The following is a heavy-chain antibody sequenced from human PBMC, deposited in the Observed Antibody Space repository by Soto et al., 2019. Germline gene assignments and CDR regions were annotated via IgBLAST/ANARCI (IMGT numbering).Heavy chain of an antibody. D-gene: IGHD2-2*01. CDR2: IYYSGST. V-gene: IGHV4-39*01. J-gene: IGHJ4*02. CDR1: GGSISTSSYY. Sequence: PSETLSLTCAVSGGSISTSSYYWGWIRQPPGKGLEPIGSIYYSGSTNYNPSLKSRVTLYVDTSKNQFSLKLSSVTAADTAVYYCARQKFCTSASCHFDYWGPGTLVTVSS. CDR3: ARQKFCTSASCHFDY.